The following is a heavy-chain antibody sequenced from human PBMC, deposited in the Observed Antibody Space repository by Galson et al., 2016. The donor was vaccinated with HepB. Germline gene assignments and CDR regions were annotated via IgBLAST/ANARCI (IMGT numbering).Heavy chain of an antibody. Sequence: SCKASGGAFSTYAISWVRQAPGQGLEWMGGIIPIFGTANYAHNFQGRVTISADESTTTAYMELSSLRSEDTAVYYCARGDATTIDFDFWGQGTLVTVSS. V-gene: IGHV1-69*01. CDR1: GGAFSTYA. D-gene: IGHD4-11*01. J-gene: IGHJ4*02. CDR2: IIPIFGTA. CDR3: ARGDATTIDFDF.